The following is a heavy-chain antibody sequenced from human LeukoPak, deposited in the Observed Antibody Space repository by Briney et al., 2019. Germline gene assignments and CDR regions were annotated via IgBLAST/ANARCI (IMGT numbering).Heavy chain of an antibody. CDR2: VYYSGST. J-gene: IGHJ6*02. CDR1: GGSINSSSYY. CDR3: ARGRVVAASHNYYYYGMDV. V-gene: IGHV4-39*01. D-gene: IGHD2-15*01. Sequence: PSETLSLTCTVSGGSINSSSYYWGWIRQPPGRGLEWIGSVYYSGSTYYNPSLESRVTISVDTSKNQFSLRLSSVTAADTAVYYCARGRVVAASHNYYYYGMDVWGQGTTVTVSS.